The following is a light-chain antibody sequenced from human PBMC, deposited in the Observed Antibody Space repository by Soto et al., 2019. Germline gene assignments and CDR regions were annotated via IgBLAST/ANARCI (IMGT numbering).Light chain of an antibody. CDR2: EVG. V-gene: IGLV2-14*01. J-gene: IGLJ1*01. CDR1: SSDVGAFNY. CDR3: CSYASGSIYV. Sequence: QSVLTQPASVSGSPGQSITISCTGTSSDVGAFNYVSWYLQYPGKAPKLMIYEVGKRPSGVSNRFSGSKSGNTASLTISGLQAEDEADYYCCSYASGSIYVFGTGTKLTVL.